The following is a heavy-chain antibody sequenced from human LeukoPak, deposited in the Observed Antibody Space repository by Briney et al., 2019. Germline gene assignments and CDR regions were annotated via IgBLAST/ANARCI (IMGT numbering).Heavy chain of an antibody. CDR1: GFTFDDYA. D-gene: IGHD5-18*01. CDR3: ARVGYSYGFDN. V-gene: IGHV3-74*01. J-gene: IGHJ4*02. Sequence: GGSLRLSCAASGFTFDDYAMHWVRQVPGKGLVWVSYINSVGSSARYADSVKGRFTISRDNAKNTLYLQMNSLRVEDTAVYYCARVGYSYGFDNWGQGTLVTVSS. CDR2: INSVGSSA.